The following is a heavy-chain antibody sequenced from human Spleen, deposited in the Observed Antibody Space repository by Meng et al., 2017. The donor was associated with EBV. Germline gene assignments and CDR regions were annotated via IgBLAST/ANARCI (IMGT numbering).Heavy chain of an antibody. CDR2: INPSGDTT. CDR1: GYIFTDYA. V-gene: IGHV1-46*01. Sequence: QEQLVQSWAELKRPGATVKVSCKASGYIFTDYAMNWVRQAPGQGLEWMGIINPSGDTTNYAQKFQGRVIMTRDTSTNTVYMELSSLRSEDTAVYYCARAPHWFRDYGGDYWGQGTLVTVSS. CDR3: ARAPHWFRDYGGDY. J-gene: IGHJ4*02. D-gene: IGHD4/OR15-4a*01.